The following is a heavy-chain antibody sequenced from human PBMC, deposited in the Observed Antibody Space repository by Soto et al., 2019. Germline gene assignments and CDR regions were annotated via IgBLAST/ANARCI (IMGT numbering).Heavy chain of an antibody. CDR1: GYSFSRYD. CDR3: TRSSGWSMDDY. J-gene: IGHJ4*02. V-gene: IGHV1-8*01. CDR2: MNPKSSNT. D-gene: IGHD6-19*01. Sequence: QVQLVQSGAAVKKPGASVKVSCKASGYSFSRYDINWVRQAPGQGLQWMGWMNPKSSNTGYAQKLQGRVTMTRNTSTSTAYMELSSLRSDDTAVYFCTRSSGWSMDDYWGQGTLIIVSS.